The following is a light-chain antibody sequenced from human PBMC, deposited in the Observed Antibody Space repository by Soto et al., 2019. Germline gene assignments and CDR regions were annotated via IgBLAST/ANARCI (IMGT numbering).Light chain of an antibody. CDR2: GAS. CDR1: QSVSSRY. V-gene: IGKV3-20*01. J-gene: IGKJ3*01. CDR3: HHYDNSPPFP. Sequence: ETVMTQSPATLSVSPGERATLSCRASQSVSSRYLAWYQQTPGRAPRLLIYGASSRATGIPDRFSGSGSGTDFTLTISRLEPEDFAVYYCHHYDNSPPFPFGPGTKVDI.